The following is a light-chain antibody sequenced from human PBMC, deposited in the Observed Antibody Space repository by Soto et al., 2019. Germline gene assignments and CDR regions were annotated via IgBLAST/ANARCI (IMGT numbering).Light chain of an antibody. CDR1: EGITND. J-gene: IGKJ1*01. CDR3: LQHKTHPWT. V-gene: IGKV1-17*01. CDR2: AAS. Sequence: DIQMTQSPSSLSASVEDRVTITCGASEGITNDLVWYQQKPGKAPNRLIFAASTLHSRVPSRFSGSGSGTEFTLTISGLQPEDFATYDCLQHKTHPWTFGQGTKVDIK.